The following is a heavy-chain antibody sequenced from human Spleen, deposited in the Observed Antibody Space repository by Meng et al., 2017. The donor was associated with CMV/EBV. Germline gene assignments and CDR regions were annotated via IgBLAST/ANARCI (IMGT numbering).Heavy chain of an antibody. J-gene: IGHJ6*02. V-gene: IGHV3-66*01. CDR1: GFTVSNHY. Sequence: GESLKISCVASGFTVSNHYMTWVRQAPGRGLEWVSVIYSDGSAYFADSVKGRFTISRDNAKKSLYLQMNSLRAEDTAVYYCARDFPDTKMEVYYYYGMDVWGQGTTVTVSS. CDR2: IYSDGSA. CDR3: ARDFPDTKMEVYYYYGMDV. D-gene: IGHD5-18*01.